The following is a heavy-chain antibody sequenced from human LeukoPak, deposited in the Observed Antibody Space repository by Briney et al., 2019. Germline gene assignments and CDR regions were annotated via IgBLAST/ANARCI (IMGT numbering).Heavy chain of an antibody. CDR2: IKQDGSEK. V-gene: IGHV3-7*01. CDR3: ARGTIAAPGTDY. J-gene: IGHJ4*02. Sequence: GGSLRLSCAASGFTFSGYWMHWVRQAPGKGLEWVANIKQDGSEKHFADSVKGRFTISGDNAENSLYLQMNSLRAEDTAMYYCARGTIAAPGTDYWGQGTLVTVSS. CDR1: GFTFSGYW. D-gene: IGHD6-13*01.